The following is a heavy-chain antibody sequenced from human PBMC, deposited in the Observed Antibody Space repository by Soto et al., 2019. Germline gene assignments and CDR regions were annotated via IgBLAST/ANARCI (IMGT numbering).Heavy chain of an antibody. D-gene: IGHD2-2*01. CDR2: ISGSTSYT. V-gene: IGHV3-21*01. J-gene: IGHJ6*03. Sequence: EVQLVESGGGLVKPGGSLRLSCAASGFSFSDYSMNWVRQAPGKGLEWVSSISGSTSYTYYADSLQGRFTVSRDNAEKSLYLQMNSLRAEATAVYYCARDGAFCSGTGCRDYYHYMDFWGKGTTVTVSS. CDR1: GFSFSDYS. CDR3: ARDGAFCSGTGCRDYYHYMDF.